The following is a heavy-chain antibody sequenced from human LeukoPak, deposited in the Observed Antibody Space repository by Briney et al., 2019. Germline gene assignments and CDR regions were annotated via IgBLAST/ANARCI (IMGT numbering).Heavy chain of an antibody. J-gene: IGHJ3*02. V-gene: IGHV3-21*01. D-gene: IGHD6-19*01. CDR2: ISSSSSYI. Sequence: GGSLRLSCAASGFTLSSYSMNWVRQAPGKGLEWVSSISSSSSYIYYADSVKGRFTISRNNAKNSLNLQVNSLRAEDTAVYYCARGRVGQWLVDAFDIWGQGTMVTVSP. CDR1: GFTLSSYS. CDR3: ARGRVGQWLVDAFDI.